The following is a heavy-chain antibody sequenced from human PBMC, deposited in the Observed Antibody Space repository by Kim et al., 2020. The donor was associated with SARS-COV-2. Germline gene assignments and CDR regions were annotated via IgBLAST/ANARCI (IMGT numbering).Heavy chain of an antibody. CDR1: GYTFSSYG. CDR3: ARDLYSSGWYSPFDY. J-gene: IGHJ4*02. D-gene: IGHD6-19*01. V-gene: IGHV1-18*04. Sequence: ASVKVSCKASGYTFSSYGISWVRQAPGQGLEWMGWISDYNGNTNYAQKFQGRVTMTTDTSTSTAYMELRSLRSDDTAVYYCARDLYSSGWYSPFDYWGQGTLVTVSS. CDR2: ISDYNGNT.